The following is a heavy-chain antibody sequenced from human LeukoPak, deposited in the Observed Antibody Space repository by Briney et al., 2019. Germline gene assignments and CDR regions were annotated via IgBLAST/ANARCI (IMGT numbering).Heavy chain of an antibody. V-gene: IGHV4-39*01. J-gene: IGHJ4*02. CDR3: ASIPPPHYDISMDY. CDR1: GGSISRSSYY. D-gene: IGHD3-16*01. Sequence: PSETLSLTCTVSGGSISRSSYYWGWIRQPPGKWLEWLGSIYYSVSTYYNPSLKSRVTIYVDTSKNQFSLKLSSVTAADTAVYYCASIPPPHYDISMDYWGQGTLVTVSS. CDR2: IYYSVST.